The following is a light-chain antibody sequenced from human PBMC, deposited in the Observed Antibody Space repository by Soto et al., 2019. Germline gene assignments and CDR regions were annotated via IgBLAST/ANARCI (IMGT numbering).Light chain of an antibody. J-gene: IGKJ4*01. CDR2: EAP. Sequence: EIVLTQSPATLSLSPGERATLSCRASQSVGNNLAWYQQKPGQAPGLLIYEAPTRPTGIPARFTGSGSGTDFTLTISRLEPEDFAVYYCQQHANWPLTFGRGTTGDI. V-gene: IGKV3-11*01. CDR3: QQHANWPLT. CDR1: QSVGNN.